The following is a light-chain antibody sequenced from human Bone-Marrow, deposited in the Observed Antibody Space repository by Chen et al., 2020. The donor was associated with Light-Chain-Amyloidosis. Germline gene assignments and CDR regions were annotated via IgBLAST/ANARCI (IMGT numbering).Light chain of an antibody. Sequence: SYVLTQPSSVSVAPGQTATIACGGNNIGSTSVHWYQQTPGQAPLLVVYEDSDRPSGIPQRVSGSNYGNTATLTSSRVEAGDEADYYCQVWDRNSDRPVFGGGTKLTVL. J-gene: IGLJ3*02. V-gene: IGLV3-21*02. CDR1: NIGSTS. CDR2: EDS. CDR3: QVWDRNSDRPV.